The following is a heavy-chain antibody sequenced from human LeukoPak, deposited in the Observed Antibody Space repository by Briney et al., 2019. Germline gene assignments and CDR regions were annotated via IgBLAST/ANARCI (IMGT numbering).Heavy chain of an antibody. J-gene: IGHJ4*02. CDR1: GYTFISYG. CDR2: ISSNSDNT. V-gene: IGHV1-18*01. CDR3: ARDWGSIKVIADY. D-gene: IGHD7-27*01. Sequence: ASVNVSCKATGYTFISYGISWVRQAPGQGLEWMGWISSNSDNTNYAQKLQGRVTMTTDTSTSTAYMELRSLRSGDTALYFCARDWGSIKVIADYWGQGTLVTVSS.